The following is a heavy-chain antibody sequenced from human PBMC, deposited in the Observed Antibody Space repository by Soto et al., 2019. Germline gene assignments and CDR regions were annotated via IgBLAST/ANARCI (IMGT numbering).Heavy chain of an antibody. J-gene: IGHJ3*02. V-gene: IGHV4-39*01. CDR2: IYYSGST. CDR3: ARHRPGDDILTGYQQGADAFDI. Sequence: SETLSLTCTVSGGSISSSSYYWGWIRQPPGKGLEWIGSIYYSGSTYYNPSLKSRVTISVDTSKNQFSLKLSSVTAADTAVYYCARHRPGDDILTGYQQGADAFDIWGQGTMVTVSS. D-gene: IGHD3-9*01. CDR1: GGSISSSSYY.